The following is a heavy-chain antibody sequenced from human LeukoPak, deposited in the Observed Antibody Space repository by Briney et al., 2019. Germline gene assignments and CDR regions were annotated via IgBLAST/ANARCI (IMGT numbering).Heavy chain of an antibody. CDR2: ISGSGGST. J-gene: IGHJ4*02. Sequence: PGGSLRLSCAASGFTFNSYAMSWVRQAPGKGLEWVSGISGSGGSTYYADSVKGRFTISRDNSKNTLYLQMNSLRAEDTAVYYCAKAMIVGNPTDYWGQGTLVTVSS. CDR1: GFTFNSYA. V-gene: IGHV3-23*01. CDR3: AKAMIVGNPTDY. D-gene: IGHD3-22*01.